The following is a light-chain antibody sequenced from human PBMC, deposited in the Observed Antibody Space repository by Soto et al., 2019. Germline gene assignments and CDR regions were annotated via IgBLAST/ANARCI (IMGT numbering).Light chain of an antibody. CDR1: SSDVGGYNY. CDR2: EVS. CDR3: SSYTSSSTLGYV. J-gene: IGLJ1*01. V-gene: IGLV2-14*01. Sequence: QSALTQPASVSGSPGQSITISCTGTSSDVGGYNYVSWYQQHPGKAPKLMIYEVSNRPSGVSNRFSGSKSGNTDSLTISGLQAEDEADYYCSSYTSSSTLGYVFGTGTKVTVL.